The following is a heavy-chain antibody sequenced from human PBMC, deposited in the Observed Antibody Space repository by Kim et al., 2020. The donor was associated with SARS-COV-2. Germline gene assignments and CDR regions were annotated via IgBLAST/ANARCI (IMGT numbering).Heavy chain of an antibody. Sequence: GGSLRLSCKTSGFRFDDYAMSWVRQAPGKGLEWVSTISGSAESTYYPGSLMGRFTISRDNSKNTLFLQMNSLRADDTAVYYCAKDHRASGWDFDYWGQGILVTVSP. CDR2: ISGSAEST. CDR1: GFRFDDYA. V-gene: IGHV3-23*01. D-gene: IGHD6-19*01. J-gene: IGHJ4*02. CDR3: AKDHRASGWDFDY.